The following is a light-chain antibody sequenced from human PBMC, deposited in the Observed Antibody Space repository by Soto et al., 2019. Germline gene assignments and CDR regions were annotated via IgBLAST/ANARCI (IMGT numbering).Light chain of an antibody. CDR1: QDISTY. Sequence: DIQMTQSPSYLPASVGDRVTISCQASQDISTYVNWYQQKPGKAPKLLIYTASNLETGVPSRFSGSGSGTQFTFTISSLQPEDIATYYCQQYLSLPTFGGGTKVDIK. V-gene: IGKV1-33*01. CDR3: QQYLSLPT. J-gene: IGKJ4*01. CDR2: TAS.